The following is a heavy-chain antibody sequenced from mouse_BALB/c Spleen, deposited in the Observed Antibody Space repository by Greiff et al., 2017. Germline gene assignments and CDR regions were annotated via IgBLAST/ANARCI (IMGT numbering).Heavy chain of an antibody. Sequence: VQLQQSGPGLVAPSQSLSITCTVSGFSLTGYGVNWVRQPPGKGLEWLGMIWGDGSTDYNSALKSRLSISKDNSKSQVFLKMNSLQTDDTARYYCARVGSSGDYAMDYWGQGTSVTVSS. CDR1: GFSLTGYG. CDR3: ARVGSSGDYAMDY. D-gene: IGHD1-1*01. CDR2: IWGDGST. V-gene: IGHV2-6-7*01. J-gene: IGHJ4*01.